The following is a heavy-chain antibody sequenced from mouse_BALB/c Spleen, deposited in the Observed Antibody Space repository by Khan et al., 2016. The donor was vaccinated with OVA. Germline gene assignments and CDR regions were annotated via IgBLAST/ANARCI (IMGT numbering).Heavy chain of an antibody. CDR3: ARGGGTAPFAY. CDR2: ISDLAYTI. Sequence: VQLVESGGGLVQPGGSRKLSCAASGFTFSDYGMAWVRQAPGKGPEWVAFISDLAYTIYYGDAVTGRFTISRENAKNTLYLEVSSLRSEDTAIYYCARGGGTAPFAYWGLGTLVTVSA. CDR1: GFTFSDYG. D-gene: IGHD1-2*01. V-gene: IGHV5-15*02. J-gene: IGHJ3*01.